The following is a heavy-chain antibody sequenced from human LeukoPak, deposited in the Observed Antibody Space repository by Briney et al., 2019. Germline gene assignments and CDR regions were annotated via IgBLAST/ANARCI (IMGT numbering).Heavy chain of an antibody. J-gene: IGHJ4*02. V-gene: IGHV1-3*03. Sequence: ASVKVSCKASGGTFSSYAISWVRQAPGQRLEWMGWINAGNGNTKYSQEFQGRVTITRDTSASTAYMELSSLRSEDMAVYYCARALLWFGEYYFDYWGQGTLVTVSS. CDR2: INAGNGNT. D-gene: IGHD3-10*01. CDR3: ARALLWFGEYYFDY. CDR1: GGTFSSYA.